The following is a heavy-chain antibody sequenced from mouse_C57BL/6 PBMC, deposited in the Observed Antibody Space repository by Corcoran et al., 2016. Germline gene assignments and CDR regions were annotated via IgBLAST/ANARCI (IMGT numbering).Heavy chain of an antibody. J-gene: IGHJ2*01. CDR2: IDPSDSYT. D-gene: IGHD1-1*01. CDR1: GYTFTSYW. V-gene: IGHV1-59*01. Sequence: QVQLQQPGAELVRPGTSVKLSCKASGYTFTSYWMHWVKQRPGQGLEWIGVIDPSDSYTNYNQKFKGKATLTVDTSSSTAYMQLSSLTSEDSAVYYCARLRWFNYWGQGTTLTVSS. CDR3: ARLRWFNY.